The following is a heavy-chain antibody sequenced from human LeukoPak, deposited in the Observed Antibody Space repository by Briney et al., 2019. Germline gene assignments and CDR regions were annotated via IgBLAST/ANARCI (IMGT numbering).Heavy chain of an antibody. J-gene: IGHJ4*02. CDR3: ARIRIVPEQSLFDY. Sequence: SETLSLTCAVSGYSISSGYYWGWIRQPPGKGLEWIGSIYHSGSTYYNPSLKSRVTISVDTSKNQFSLKLGSVTAADTAVYYCARIRIVPEQSLFDYWGQGTLVTVSS. CDR2: IYHSGST. D-gene: IGHD2-2*01. V-gene: IGHV4-38-2*01. CDR1: GYSISSGYY.